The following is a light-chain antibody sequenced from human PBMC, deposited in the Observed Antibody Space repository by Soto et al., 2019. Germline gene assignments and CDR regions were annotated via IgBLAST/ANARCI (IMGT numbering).Light chain of an antibody. V-gene: IGKV1-5*01. J-gene: IGKJ1*01. CDR3: QQYNSYSWT. CDR2: DAS. Sequence: IPLTQSPSTLAASLLDRVTITCGASQSISSWLAWYQQKPGKAPKLLIYDASSLESGVPSRFSGSGSGTEFTLTISSLQPDDFATYYCQQYNSYSWTFGQGPKVDIK. CDR1: QSISSW.